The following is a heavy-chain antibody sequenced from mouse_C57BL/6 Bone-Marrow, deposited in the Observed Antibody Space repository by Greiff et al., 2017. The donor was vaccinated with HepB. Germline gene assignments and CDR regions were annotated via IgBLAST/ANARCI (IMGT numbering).Heavy chain of an antibody. CDR3: ARDSSGQVDYYAMDY. J-gene: IGHJ4*01. Sequence: VQLQQSGPELVKPGASVKISCKASGYTFTDYYMNWVKQSHGKSLEWIGDINPNNGGTSYNQKFKGKATLTVDKSSSTAYMELRSLTSEDSAVYYCARDSSGQVDYYAMDYWGQGTSVTVSS. D-gene: IGHD3-2*02. V-gene: IGHV1-26*01. CDR1: GYTFTDYY. CDR2: INPNNGGT.